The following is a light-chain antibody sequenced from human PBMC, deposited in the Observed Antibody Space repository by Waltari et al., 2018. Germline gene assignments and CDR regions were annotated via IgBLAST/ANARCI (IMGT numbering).Light chain of an antibody. CDR2: DAS. V-gene: IGKV3-11*01. Sequence: EIALTQSPATLSLSPGDRATLSCRASQSVSSFLAWYQQKPGQAPRLLIYDASTRATGVPGRFSGSGSGTDFTLTITSLQPEDFAVYYCQEPGRTFGPGTKVDIK. CDR1: QSVSSF. J-gene: IGKJ3*01. CDR3: QEPGRT.